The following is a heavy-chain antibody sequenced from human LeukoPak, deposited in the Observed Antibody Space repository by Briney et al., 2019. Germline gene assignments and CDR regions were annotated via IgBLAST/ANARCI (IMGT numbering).Heavy chain of an antibody. D-gene: IGHD6-13*01. CDR3: ATAGNGRYSSSWTYFDY. V-gene: IGHV3-53*01. Sequence: QSGGSLRLSCAASGFTVSSNYMSCVRQGPGKGQEWVSVIYSGGSTYYADSVKGRFTISRDNSKNTLYLQMNSLRAEDTAVYYCATAGNGRYSSSWTYFDYWGQGTLVTVSS. CDR1: GFTVSSNY. CDR2: IYSGGST. J-gene: IGHJ4*02.